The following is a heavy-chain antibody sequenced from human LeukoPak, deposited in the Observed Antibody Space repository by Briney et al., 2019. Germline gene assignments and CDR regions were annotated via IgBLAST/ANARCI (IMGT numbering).Heavy chain of an antibody. J-gene: IGHJ4*02. CDR2: IRSGSSTT. CDR1: GFTFSTYS. CDR3: ARQAGSGYYFDY. Sequence: PGGSLRLSCAASGFTFSTYSMNWVRQAPGKGLEWVSNIRSGSSTTYYADSVKGRFTISRDNAKNSLSLQMNSLRDDDTAVYYCARQAGSGYYFDYWGQGTLVTVSS. D-gene: IGHD3-10*01. V-gene: IGHV3-48*02.